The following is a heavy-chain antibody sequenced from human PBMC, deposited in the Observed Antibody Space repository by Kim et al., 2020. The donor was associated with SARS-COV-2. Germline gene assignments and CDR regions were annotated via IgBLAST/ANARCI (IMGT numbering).Heavy chain of an antibody. V-gene: IGHV3-74*01. CDR3: ARAGFVPYYYYGMDV. CDR2: IKSDGSST. D-gene: IGHD3-10*01. Sequence: GGSLRLSCAASGLTFSSYWMHWVRQAPGKGLVWVSRIKSDGSSTSYADSVKGRFTISRDNAKNTLYLQMNSLRAEDTAVYYCARAGFVPYYYYGMDVWGQGTTVTVSS. CDR1: GLTFSSYW. J-gene: IGHJ6*02.